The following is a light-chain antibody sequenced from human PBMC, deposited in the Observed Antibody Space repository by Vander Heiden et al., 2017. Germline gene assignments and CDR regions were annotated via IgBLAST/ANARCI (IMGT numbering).Light chain of an antibody. CDR2: END. CDR1: SSNIGNHF. Sequence: SVLTPPPSVSAAPGQKVTIPCSGRSSNIGNHFVSWHQLLPGTSPKLLIYENDKRPSGRPDRFSGSNSVTSATLRITGRHTVDEADYYCGTGDSRSAEWVFAAGTKLTVL. V-gene: IGLV1-51*02. CDR3: GTGDSRSAEWV. J-gene: IGLJ3*02.